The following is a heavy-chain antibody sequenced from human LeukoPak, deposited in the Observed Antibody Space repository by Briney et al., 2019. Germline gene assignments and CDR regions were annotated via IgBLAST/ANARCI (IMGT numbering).Heavy chain of an antibody. Sequence: GGSLRLSCGASGFTFSSYGMHWVRQAPGKGLEWVANIKGDGSEKYYVDSVKGRFTISRDNAKNFLYLQVNSLRADDTAVYYCARARLSFTRGIGANYFDYWGQGTPVTVSS. CDR3: ARARLSFTRGIGANYFDY. J-gene: IGHJ4*02. V-gene: IGHV3-7*01. D-gene: IGHD2-15*01. CDR1: GFTFSSYG. CDR2: IKGDGSEK.